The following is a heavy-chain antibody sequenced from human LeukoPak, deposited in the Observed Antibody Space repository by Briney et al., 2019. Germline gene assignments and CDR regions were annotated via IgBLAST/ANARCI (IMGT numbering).Heavy chain of an antibody. CDR1: GFTFSDYY. CDR3: ARDLFYYYGSGSWLGY. J-gene: IGHJ4*02. Sequence: GGSLRLSCAASGFTFSDYYMSWIRQAPGKGLEWVSYIGSSGSTIYYADSVKGRFIISRDNAKNSLYLQMNSLRAEDAAVYYCARDLFYYYGSGSWLGYWGQGTLVTVSS. V-gene: IGHV3-11*04. CDR2: IGSSGSTI. D-gene: IGHD3-10*01.